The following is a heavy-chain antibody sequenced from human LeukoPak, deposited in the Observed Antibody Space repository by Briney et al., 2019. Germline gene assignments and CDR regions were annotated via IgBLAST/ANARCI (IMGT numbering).Heavy chain of an antibody. CDR1: GYTFTGYY. CDR3: ARDGWGVVAATYYYMDV. Sequence: ASVKVSCKASGYTFTGYYMHWVRQAPGQGLEWMGWINPNSGGTNYAQKFQGRVTMTRDTSISTAYMELSRLRSDDTAVYYCARDGWGVVAATYYYMDVWGKGTTVTISS. CDR2: INPNSGGT. J-gene: IGHJ6*03. D-gene: IGHD2-15*01. V-gene: IGHV1-2*02.